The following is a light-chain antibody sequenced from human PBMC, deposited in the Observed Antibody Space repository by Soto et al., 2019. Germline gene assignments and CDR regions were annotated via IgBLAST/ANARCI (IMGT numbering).Light chain of an antibody. CDR2: DIF. Sequence: EFVLTQSPGTLSLSPGERATLSCRASQSVGSDLAWYQQKHGQAPRLVIYDIFTRATGVPTRISGSGSGTDGTITISSLKAEDGATYYCLQEYTTPFTFGQGTRLEIK. V-gene: IGKV3D-15*01. CDR1: QSVGSD. CDR3: LQEYTTPFT. J-gene: IGKJ5*01.